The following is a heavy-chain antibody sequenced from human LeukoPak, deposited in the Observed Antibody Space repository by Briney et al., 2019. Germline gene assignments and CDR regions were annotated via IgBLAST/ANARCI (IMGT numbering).Heavy chain of an antibody. V-gene: IGHV1-18*04. Sequence: ASVKVSCTASGYTFTSYGISWVRQAPGRGLEWMGWISAYNGNTNYAQKLQGRVTMTTDTSTSTAYMELRSLRSDDTAVYYCAREGPGEGILTGPTQSDYWGQGTLVTVSS. CDR1: GYTFTSYG. J-gene: IGHJ4*02. CDR2: ISAYNGNT. D-gene: IGHD3-9*01. CDR3: AREGPGEGILTGPTQSDY.